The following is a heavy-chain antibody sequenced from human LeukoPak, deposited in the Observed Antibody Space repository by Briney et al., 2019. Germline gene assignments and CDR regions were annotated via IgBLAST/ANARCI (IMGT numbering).Heavy chain of an antibody. CDR1: GFTFNTYW. CDR2: IKEDGTRD. V-gene: IGHV3-7*01. Sequence: GGSLRLSCAASGFTFNTYWMSWVRQAPGKGLEWVANIKEDGTRDYYVESMKGRFTISKGNAKNSLYLQVNSLRAEDTAVYYCARDTKAGYFDLWGQGTLVTVSS. CDR3: ARDTKAGYFDL. J-gene: IGHJ4*02.